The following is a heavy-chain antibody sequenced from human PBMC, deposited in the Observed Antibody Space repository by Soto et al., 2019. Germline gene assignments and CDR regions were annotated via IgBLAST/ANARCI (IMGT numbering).Heavy chain of an antibody. CDR3: ARHKSNFYGSGSYLVDY. CDR2: IYPGDSDT. V-gene: IGHV5-51*01. CDR1: GYSFTSYW. D-gene: IGHD3-10*01. J-gene: IGHJ4*02. Sequence: GESLKISCKGSGYSFTSYWIGWVRQMPGKGLEWMGIIYPGDSDTRYSPSSQGQVTISADKSISTAYLQWSSLKASDTTMYYCARHKSNFYGSGSYLVDYWGQGTLVTISS.